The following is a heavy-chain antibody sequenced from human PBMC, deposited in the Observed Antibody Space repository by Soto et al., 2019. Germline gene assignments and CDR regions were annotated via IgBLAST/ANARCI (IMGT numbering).Heavy chain of an antibody. CDR2: ISGSGGST. D-gene: IGHD4-4*01. V-gene: IGHV3-23*01. Sequence: GGSLRLSCAASGFTFSSYVMSWVRQAPGKGLEWVSAISGSGGSTYYADSVKGRFTISRDNSKNTLYLQMNSLRAEDTAVYYCAKLSTEYYGMDVWGQGTTVTVSS. CDR3: AKLSTEYYGMDV. CDR1: GFTFSSYV. J-gene: IGHJ6*02.